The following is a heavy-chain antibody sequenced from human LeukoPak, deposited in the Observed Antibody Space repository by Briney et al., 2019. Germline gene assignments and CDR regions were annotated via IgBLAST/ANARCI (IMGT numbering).Heavy chain of an antibody. J-gene: IGHJ4*02. D-gene: IGHD3-22*01. CDR2: ISSSSSYI. Sequence: LRXXXXXXGXTXXSYSMNWVRQAPGKGLEWVSSISSSSSYIYYADSVKGRFTISRDNAKNSLYLQMNSLRAEDTAVYYCARDSEVVVITPFDYWGQGTLVTVSS. CDR3: ARDSEVVVITPFDY. CDR1: GXTXXSYS. V-gene: IGHV3-21*01.